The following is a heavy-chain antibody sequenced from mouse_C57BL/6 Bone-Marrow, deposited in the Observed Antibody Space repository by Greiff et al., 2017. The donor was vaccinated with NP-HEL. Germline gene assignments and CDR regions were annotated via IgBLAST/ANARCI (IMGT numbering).Heavy chain of an antibody. CDR2: INPSSGYT. CDR3: ATRCNPHWYFDV. Sequence: QVQLQQSGAELARPGASVKMSCKASGYTFTSYTMHWVKQRPGQGLEWIGYINPSSGYTKYNQKFKDKATLTADKSSSTAYMQLSSLTSEDSAVYYTATRCNPHWYFDVWGTGTTVTVSS. CDR1: GYTFTSYT. D-gene: IGHD2-1*01. V-gene: IGHV1-4*01. J-gene: IGHJ1*03.